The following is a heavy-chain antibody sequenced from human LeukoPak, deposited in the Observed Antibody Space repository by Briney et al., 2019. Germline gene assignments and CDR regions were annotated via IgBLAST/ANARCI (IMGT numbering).Heavy chain of an antibody. CDR3: AKDPSDFLVDC. J-gene: IGHJ4*02. CDR1: GFTFSTYA. CDR2: ISSSGGTT. V-gene: IGHV3-23*01. Sequence: GGSLRLSCAASGFTFSTYAVNWVRQAPGKGLEWVSAISSSGGTTYYADSVKGRSTISRDNSKNTVYLQLSSLRAEDTAVYYCAKDPSDFLVDCWGQGTLVTVSS. D-gene: IGHD2-21*02.